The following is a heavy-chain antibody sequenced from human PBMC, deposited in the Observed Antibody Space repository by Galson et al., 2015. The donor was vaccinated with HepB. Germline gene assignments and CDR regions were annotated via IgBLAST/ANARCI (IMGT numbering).Heavy chain of an antibody. J-gene: IGHJ6*02. CDR1: GFTFSGYS. V-gene: IGHV3-48*02. Sequence: SLRLSCEASGFTFSGYSMNWVRQAPGKGLEWVSFMSSSNNMIYYADFVKGRFTIYRDNAKNSLYLQMNSLRDEDTAVYYCARGLRSGFGMDVWGQGTAVTVSS. CDR3: ARGLRSGFGMDV. D-gene: IGHD3-22*01. CDR2: MSSSNNMI.